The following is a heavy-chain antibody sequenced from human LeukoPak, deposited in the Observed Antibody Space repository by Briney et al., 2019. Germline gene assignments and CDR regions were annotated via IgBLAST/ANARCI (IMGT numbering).Heavy chain of an antibody. D-gene: IGHD3-22*01. CDR1: GGSISSGSYY. Sequence: SQTLSLTCTVSGGSISSGSYYWSWIRQPAGKGLEWIGRIYTSGSTNYNPSLKSRVTISVDTSKNQFSLKLSSVTAADTAVYYCARERYYYDSSGYDSDAFDIWDQGTMVTVSS. CDR3: ARERYYYDSSGYDSDAFDI. J-gene: IGHJ3*02. CDR2: IYTSGST. V-gene: IGHV4-61*02.